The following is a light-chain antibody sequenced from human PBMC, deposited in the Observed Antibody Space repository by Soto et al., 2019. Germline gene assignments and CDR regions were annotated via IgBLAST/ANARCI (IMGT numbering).Light chain of an antibody. CDR2: KAS. J-gene: IGKJ1*01. Sequence: DIQMTQSPSTLSASVGDRVTVTCRVSQSISSWLAWYQQKPGKAPKLLVSKASSLESGVPSRFSGAGSGTEFTLTISSLQPDDFATYYCQQYNSYPWTFGKGTKVEIK. CDR1: QSISSW. CDR3: QQYNSYPWT. V-gene: IGKV1-5*03.